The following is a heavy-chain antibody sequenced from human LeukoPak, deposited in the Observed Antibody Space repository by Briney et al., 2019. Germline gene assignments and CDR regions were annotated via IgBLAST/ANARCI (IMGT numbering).Heavy chain of an antibody. CDR1: GFTFSSYA. Sequence: GGSLRLSCAASGFTFSSYAMSWVRQAPGKGLEWGSAISGSGGSTYYADSVKGRFTISRDNSKNTLYLQMNSLRAEDTAVYYCARALSDLATGYYQWGFDSWGQGTLVTVSS. CDR3: ARALSDLATGYYQWGFDS. CDR2: ISGSGGST. J-gene: IGHJ4*02. V-gene: IGHV3-23*01. D-gene: IGHD3-9*01.